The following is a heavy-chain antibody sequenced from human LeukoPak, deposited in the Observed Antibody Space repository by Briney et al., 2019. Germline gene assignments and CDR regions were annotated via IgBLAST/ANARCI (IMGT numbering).Heavy chain of an antibody. CDR1: GGSITTTNW. V-gene: IGHV4-4*02. Sequence: SETLSLTCAVSGGSITTTNWWSWVRQPPGKGREWIGEVHLSGATNYNPSLESRVSMSIDKSKNHLSLEVTSVTAADTAIYYCTRESGAFSPFGFWGQGTLLTVSS. D-gene: IGHD1-26*01. J-gene: IGHJ4*02. CDR3: TRESGAFSPFGF. CDR2: VHLSGAT.